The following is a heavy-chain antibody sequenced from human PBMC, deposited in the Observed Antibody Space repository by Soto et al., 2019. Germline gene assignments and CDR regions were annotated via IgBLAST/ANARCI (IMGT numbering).Heavy chain of an antibody. Sequence: GDSLKISCKCSGYSFTSYWISWVRQMPGKGLEWMGRIDPSDSYTNYSPSFQGHVTISADKSISTAYLQWSSLKASDTAMYYCASPGDSSSEWSFDVWGQGTLVTVS. CDR3: ASPGDSSSEWSFDV. D-gene: IGHD6-6*01. CDR2: IDPSDSYT. V-gene: IGHV5-10-1*01. CDR1: GYSFTSYW. J-gene: IGHJ4*02.